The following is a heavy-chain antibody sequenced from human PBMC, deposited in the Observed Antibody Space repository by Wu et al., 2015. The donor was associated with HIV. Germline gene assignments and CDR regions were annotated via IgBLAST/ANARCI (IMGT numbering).Heavy chain of an antibody. CDR2: INPNSGGT. CDR3: ARGIAVAGTQIMGKYYFDY. Sequence: QVQLVQSGAEVKKPGASVKVSCKASGYTFTGYYMHWVRQAPGQGLEWMGWINPNSGGTNYAQKFQGRVTMTRDTSISTAYMELSRLRSDDTAVYYCARGIAVAGTQIMGKYYFDYWGQGTLVTVSS. CDR1: GYTFTGYY. V-gene: IGHV1-2*02. D-gene: IGHD6-19*01. J-gene: IGHJ4*02.